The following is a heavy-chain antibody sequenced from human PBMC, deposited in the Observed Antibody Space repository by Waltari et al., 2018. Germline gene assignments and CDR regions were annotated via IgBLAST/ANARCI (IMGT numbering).Heavy chain of an antibody. CDR1: GCSISSGSYY. CDR2: IYYSGST. CDR3: ARMGKYYDFWSGYYTEGYFDY. V-gene: IGHV4-61*01. Sequence: QVQLQESGPGLVKPSETLSLTCTVSGCSISSGSYYWSWIRQPPGQGLEWIGYIYYSGSTNYNPSLKSRVTISVDTSKNQFSLKLSSVTAADTAVYYCARMGKYYDFWSGYYTEGYFDYWGQGTLVTVSS. J-gene: IGHJ4*02. D-gene: IGHD3-3*01.